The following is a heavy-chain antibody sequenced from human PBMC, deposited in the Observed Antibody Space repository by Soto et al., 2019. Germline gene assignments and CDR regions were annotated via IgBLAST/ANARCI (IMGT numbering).Heavy chain of an antibody. CDR2: ITGNGGGT. D-gene: IGHD6-13*01. Sequence: EVQLLESGGGLVQPGGSLRLSCAASGFTFSNYAMTWVRQAPGKGLEWVSVITGNGGGTYFVDSVKGRFTISRDNSKNTVYLQMNSLRAEDTAVYYCAKRPLTAAGFDYWGQGTLVTVSS. V-gene: IGHV3-23*01. CDR1: GFTFSNYA. J-gene: IGHJ4*02. CDR3: AKRPLTAAGFDY.